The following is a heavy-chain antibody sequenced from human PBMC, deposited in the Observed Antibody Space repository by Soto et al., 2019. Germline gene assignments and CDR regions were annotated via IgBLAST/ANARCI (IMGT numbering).Heavy chain of an antibody. D-gene: IGHD4-17*01. J-gene: IGHJ4*02. Sequence: QVQLQESGPELVKPSETLSLTCTVSGGSISSSSFQWGWIRQPPGKGLEWIGSMYYSGSTYYNPSLKSRVTISVDTSKHQFSLKLSSVTAADTSVYYCARQASRGYGDYLDYWGQGALVTVSS. CDR1: GGSISSSSFQ. CDR2: MYYSGST. V-gene: IGHV4-39*01. CDR3: ARQASRGYGDYLDY.